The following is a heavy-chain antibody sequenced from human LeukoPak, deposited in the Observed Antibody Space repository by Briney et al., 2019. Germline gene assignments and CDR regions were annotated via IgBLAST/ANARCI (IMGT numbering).Heavy chain of an antibody. Sequence: GGSLRLSCAASGFTVSSNYMSWVRQAPGKGLEWVSVIYSGGSTYYADSVKGRFTISRDNSKNTLYLQMNSLRAEDTAVYYCARSTLAVAGHFDYWGQGTLVTVSS. CDR2: IYSGGST. CDR1: GFTVSSNY. V-gene: IGHV3-66*01. CDR3: ARSTLAVAGHFDY. J-gene: IGHJ4*02. D-gene: IGHD6-19*01.